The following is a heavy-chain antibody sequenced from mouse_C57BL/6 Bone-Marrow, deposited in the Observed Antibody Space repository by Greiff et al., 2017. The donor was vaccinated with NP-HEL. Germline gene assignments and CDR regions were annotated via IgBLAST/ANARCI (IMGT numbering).Heavy chain of an antibody. J-gene: IGHJ2*01. V-gene: IGHV1-15*01. CDR2: IDPETGGT. CDR3: LIYSSSTYFDY. CDR1: GYTFTDYE. D-gene: IGHD1-1*01. Sequence: VQLQQSGAELVRPGASVTLSCKASGYTFTDYEMHWVKQTPVHGLEWIGAIDPETGGTAYNQKFKGKATLTADKSSSTAYLELRSLTSEDSAVFYCLIYSSSTYFDYWGQGTTLTVSS.